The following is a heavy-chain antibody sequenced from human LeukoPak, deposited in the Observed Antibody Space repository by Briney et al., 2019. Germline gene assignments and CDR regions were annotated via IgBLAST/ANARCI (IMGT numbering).Heavy chain of an antibody. J-gene: IGHJ4*02. CDR1: GGSFSGYY. CDR2: INHSGST. CDR3: ARDKRDGYNLFYYFDY. V-gene: IGHV4-34*01. Sequence: SENLSLTCAVYGGSFSGYYWSWIRQPPGKGLEWIGEINHSGSTNYNPSLKSRVTISVDTSKNQFSLKLSSVTAADTAVYYCARDKRDGYNLFYYFDYWGQGTLVTVSS. D-gene: IGHD5-24*01.